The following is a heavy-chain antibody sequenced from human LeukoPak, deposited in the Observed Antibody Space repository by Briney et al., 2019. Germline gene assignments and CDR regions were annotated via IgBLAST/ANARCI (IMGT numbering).Heavy chain of an antibody. CDR1: GGSISSESYY. CDR2: IYTSGST. Sequence: SQTLSLTCTVSGGSISSESYYWSWIRQPAGKGLEWIGRIYTSGSTNYNPSLKSRVTISVDTSKNQFSLKLSSVTAAATAVYYCARDMGGSGWYSLDYWGQGTLVTVSS. V-gene: IGHV4-61*02. D-gene: IGHD6-19*01. CDR3: ARDMGGSGWYSLDY. J-gene: IGHJ4*02.